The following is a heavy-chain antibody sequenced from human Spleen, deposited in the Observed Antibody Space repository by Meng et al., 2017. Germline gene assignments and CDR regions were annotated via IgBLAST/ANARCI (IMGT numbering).Heavy chain of an antibody. CDR3: TRDGYSDCSSTSCFDY. CDR2: INTNTGNP. J-gene: IGHJ4*02. CDR1: GYTLTHYA. V-gene: IGHV7-4-1*02. D-gene: IGHD2-2*01. Sequence: ASVKVSCKASGYTLTHYAINWLRQAPGQGLEWMGWINTNTGNPTYAQGFTGRLVFSLDTSVSTAYLQLIGLKADDTAVYYCTRDGYSDCSSTSCFDYWGQGSPVTVSS.